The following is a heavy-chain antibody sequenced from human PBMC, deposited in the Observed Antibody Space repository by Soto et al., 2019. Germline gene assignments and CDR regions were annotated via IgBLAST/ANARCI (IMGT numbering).Heavy chain of an antibody. CDR3: AREVCSSTSCYTNYYGMDV. Sequence: QVQLVQSGAEVKKPGSSVKVSCKASGGTFSSYAISWVRQAPEQGLEWMGGIIPIFGTANYAQKLQGRVTITADESTSTAYMELSSLRSEDTAVYYCAREVCSSTSCYTNYYGMDVWGQGTTVTVSS. CDR2: IIPIFGTA. J-gene: IGHJ6*02. CDR1: GGTFSSYA. V-gene: IGHV1-69*01. D-gene: IGHD2-2*02.